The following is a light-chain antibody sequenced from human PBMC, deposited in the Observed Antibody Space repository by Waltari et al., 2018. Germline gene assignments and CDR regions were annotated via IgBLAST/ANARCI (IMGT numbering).Light chain of an antibody. J-gene: IGKJ1*01. CDR2: AAS. V-gene: IGKV1-6*01. CDR1: QGIRSD. CDR3: LHDYTYPWT. Sequence: AIQITQSPSSLSASVGDRVTITCRASQGIRSDLAWYQHKPGKAPKLLIYAASYLQSGVPSRFNGSGSGTDFTLTISSLQPEDFATYYCLHDYTYPWTFGQGTKLEVK.